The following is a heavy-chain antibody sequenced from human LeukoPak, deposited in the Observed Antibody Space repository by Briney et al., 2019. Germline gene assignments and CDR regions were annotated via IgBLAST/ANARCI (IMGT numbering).Heavy chain of an antibody. Sequence: SETLSLTCTVSGGSISSSSYYWGWIRQPPGKGLEWIGSIYYSGSTYYNPSLKSRVTISVDTSKNQFSLKLSSVTAADTAVYYCARLGPPFGGVIPNRGNWFDPWGQGTLVTVSS. V-gene: IGHV4-39*07. CDR1: GGSISSSSYY. D-gene: IGHD3-16*02. J-gene: IGHJ5*02. CDR3: ARLGPPFGGVIPNRGNWFDP. CDR2: IYYSGST.